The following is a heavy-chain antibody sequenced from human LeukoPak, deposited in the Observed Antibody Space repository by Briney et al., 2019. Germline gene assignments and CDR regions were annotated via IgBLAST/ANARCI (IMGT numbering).Heavy chain of an antibody. V-gene: IGHV5-51*01. J-gene: IGHJ4*02. CDR1: GYNFSGYW. CDR2: IYPADSDT. Sequence: HGESLKISCKGSGYNFSGYWIAWVRQMAGKGLEWMGIIYPADSDTRYSPSFQGQVTISADKSITTAYLQWSSLKASDTAMYYCATPHDATAYYYDSSGYFYWGQGTLVTASS. D-gene: IGHD3-22*01. CDR3: ATPHDATAYYYDSSGYFY.